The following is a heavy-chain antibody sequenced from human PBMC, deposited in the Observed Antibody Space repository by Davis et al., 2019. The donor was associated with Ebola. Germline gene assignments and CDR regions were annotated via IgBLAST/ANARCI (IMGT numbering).Heavy chain of an antibody. V-gene: IGHV3-7*01. J-gene: IGHJ1*01. CDR3: ARDTGAGAAIQH. CDR2: IKPDGSEK. CDR1: GFTFSSYA. Sequence: GGSLRLSCAASGFTFSSYAMSWVRQTPGKGPGWVANIKPDGSEKYYVDSVKGRFTISRDNAKNSLYLQMNSLGVEDTAVYYCARDTGAGAAIQHWGQGTLVTVSS. D-gene: IGHD6-19*01.